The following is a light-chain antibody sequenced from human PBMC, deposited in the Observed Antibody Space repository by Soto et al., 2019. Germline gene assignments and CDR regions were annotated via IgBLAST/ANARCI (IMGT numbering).Light chain of an antibody. CDR3: ATWDDSRNAGV. J-gene: IGLJ3*02. CDR2: NNN. V-gene: IGLV1-44*01. Sequence: QSVLTQPPSASGAPWQTVTIFCSGSSSNFGSYSVNWYQQLPGTAPRLLIYNNNQRPSGVPDRFSGSNSGTSASLAISGLQSDDEADYYCATWDDSRNAGVIGGGTKLTVL. CDR1: SSNFGSYS.